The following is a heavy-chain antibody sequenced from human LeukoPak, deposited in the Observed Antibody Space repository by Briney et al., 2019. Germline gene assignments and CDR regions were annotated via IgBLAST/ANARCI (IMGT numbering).Heavy chain of an antibody. D-gene: IGHD6-19*01. CDR2: IYYSGST. CDR3: ARRKWSYSSGPNWFDP. Sequence: SETLSLTCAVYGGSFGVHYWSWIRQPPGKGLEWFGSIYYSGSTYYNPSLKSRVTISVDTSKNQFSLKLSSVTAADTAVYYCARRKWSYSSGPNWFDPWGQGTLVTVSS. V-gene: IGHV4-34*01. J-gene: IGHJ5*02. CDR1: GGSFGVHY.